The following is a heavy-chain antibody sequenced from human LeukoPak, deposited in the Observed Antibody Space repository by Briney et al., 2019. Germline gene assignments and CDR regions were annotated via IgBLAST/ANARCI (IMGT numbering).Heavy chain of an antibody. CDR1: GYTFASYG. V-gene: IGHV1-18*01. D-gene: IGHD5-18*01. CDR2: VSAHSGNT. Sequence: ASVKVSCKASGYTFASYGISWLRQAPGQGLEWVGWVSAHSGNTKYAERGQGRASMTADTSTSTAYMELRSLRSDDTPLYYCARVSCGYNCHYAMDVWGQGTTVTVSS. J-gene: IGHJ6*02. CDR3: ARVSCGYNCHYAMDV.